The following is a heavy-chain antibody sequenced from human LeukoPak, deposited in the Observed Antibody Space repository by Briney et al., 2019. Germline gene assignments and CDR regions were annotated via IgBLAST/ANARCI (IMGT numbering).Heavy chain of an antibody. CDR1: GGSFSGYY. CDR3: ARGPYSYGFIDY. CDR2: INHSGST. D-gene: IGHD5-18*01. V-gene: IGHV4-34*01. J-gene: IGHJ4*02. Sequence: PSETLSLTCAVYGGSFSGYYWSWIRQPPGKGLEWIGEINHSGSTNYNPSLKSRVTISVDTSKSQFSLKLSSVTAADTAVYYCARGPYSYGFIDYWGQGTLVTVSS.